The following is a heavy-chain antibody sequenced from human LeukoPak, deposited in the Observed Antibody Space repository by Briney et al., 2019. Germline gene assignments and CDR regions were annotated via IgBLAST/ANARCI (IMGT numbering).Heavy chain of an antibody. V-gene: IGHV4-30-2*01. J-gene: IGHJ4*02. CDR3: ARDPHFDY. Sequence: SQTLSLTCTVSGGSISSGGYYWSWIRQPPGKGLEWIGYIYHSGSTYYNPSLKSRVTISVDRSKNQISLKLSSVTAADTAVYYCARDPHFDYWGQGTLVTVSS. CDR1: GGSISSGGYY. CDR2: IYHSGST.